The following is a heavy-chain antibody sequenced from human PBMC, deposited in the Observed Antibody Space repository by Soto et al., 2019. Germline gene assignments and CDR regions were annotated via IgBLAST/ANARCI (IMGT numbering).Heavy chain of an antibody. Sequence: QVQLQQWGAGLLKPSETLSLTCAVYGGSFSGYYWSWIRQPPGKGLEWIGEINHSGSTNYNPSLKCRDTISVDTSKNQLSLKLSSVTAADTAVYYCARADNVYSYGCFDYWGQGTLVTVSS. CDR1: GGSFSGYY. D-gene: IGHD5-18*01. V-gene: IGHV4-34*01. CDR3: ARADNVYSYGCFDY. CDR2: INHSGST. J-gene: IGHJ4*02.